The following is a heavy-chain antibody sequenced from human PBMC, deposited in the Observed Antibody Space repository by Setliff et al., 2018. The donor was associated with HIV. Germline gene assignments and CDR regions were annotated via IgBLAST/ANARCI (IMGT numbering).Heavy chain of an antibody. CDR1: GGSFSSYA. CDR3: ARKMLDVPFDI. D-gene: IGHD1-1*01. V-gene: IGHV1-69*05. CDR2: IIPIFGTA. J-gene: IGHJ3*02. Sequence: SVKVSCKASGGSFSSYAISWVRQAPGQGLEWMGGIIPIFGTAKYAQKFQGRVTITTDESTSTAYMELSSLGSEDTAVYYCARKMLDVPFDIWGQGTMVTVSS.